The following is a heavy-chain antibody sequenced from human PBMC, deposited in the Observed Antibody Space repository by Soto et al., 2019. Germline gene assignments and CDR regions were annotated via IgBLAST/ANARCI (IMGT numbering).Heavy chain of an antibody. CDR3: ARRRRQRQQLYAFEI. D-gene: IGHD6-13*01. CDR2: LDPDNDET. CDR1: GYSLTELS. J-gene: IGHJ3*02. V-gene: IGHV1-24*01. Sequence: GASVKASCKVSGYSLTELSMHWVRQSSGKGLEWMGGLDPDNDETIYAQKFQSRVTMTEDTLADTAYKELSSLRSEDTAVYYCARRRRQRQQLYAFEIRGQRTMVT.